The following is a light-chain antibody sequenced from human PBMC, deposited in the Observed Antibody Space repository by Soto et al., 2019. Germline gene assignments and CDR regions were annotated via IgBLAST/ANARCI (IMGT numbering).Light chain of an antibody. CDR3: QQRRDWPRT. Sequence: EIVLTQSPATLSLSPGERATLSCRAGQGISSYLAWYQQKPGQAPRLLFFDASIRAAGIPARFSGSGSGTDFTLTISSLEPEDLAVYYCQQRRDWPRTFGRGTKLEIK. CDR1: QGISSY. J-gene: IGKJ2*01. CDR2: DAS. V-gene: IGKV3-11*01.